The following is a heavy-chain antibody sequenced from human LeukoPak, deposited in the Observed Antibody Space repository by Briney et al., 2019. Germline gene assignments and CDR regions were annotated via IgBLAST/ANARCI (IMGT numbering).Heavy chain of an antibody. CDR3: ARTYSGSYYGFDAFDI. J-gene: IGHJ3*02. V-gene: IGHV4-61*02. CDR1: VDSISSANYF. Sequence: SETLSLTCTVSVDSISSANYFWSWIRQHAWKGLEWVGRISTSGTTNYNPSLKSRATISIETSKNQFALKLSSVTAADAAVYYCARTYSGSYYGFDAFDIWGQGTMVTVSS. D-gene: IGHD1-26*01. CDR2: ISTSGTT.